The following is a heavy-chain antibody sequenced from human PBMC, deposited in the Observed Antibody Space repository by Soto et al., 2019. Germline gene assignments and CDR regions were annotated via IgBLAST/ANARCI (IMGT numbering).Heavy chain of an antibody. CDR3: ARAMASYDALDI. Sequence: QVQLVESGGGLVKPEGSLRLSCAASGFIFSDYYMRWIRQAPGKGLEWVSYIRHSGDTIFYADSVKGRFTISRDNAKNTLTLHMDSLRVEDTAVYYCARAMASYDALDIWGQGTMVTVSS. D-gene: IGHD1-26*01. CDR2: IRHSGDTI. V-gene: IGHV3-11*01. J-gene: IGHJ3*02. CDR1: GFIFSDYY.